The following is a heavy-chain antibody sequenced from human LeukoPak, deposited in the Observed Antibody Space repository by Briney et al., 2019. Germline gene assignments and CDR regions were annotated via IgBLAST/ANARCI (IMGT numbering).Heavy chain of an antibody. D-gene: IGHD2/OR15-2a*01. CDR2: IYYSGST. CDR1: GGSISSSSYY. V-gene: IGHV4-39*07. J-gene: IGHJ6*03. CDR3: ARRKYYYMDV. Sequence: SETLSLTCTVSGGSISSSSYYWGWIRQPPGKGLEWIGSIYYSGSTYYNPSLKSRVTISVDTSKNQFSLKLSSVTAADTAVYYCARRKYYYMDVWGKGTTVTVSS.